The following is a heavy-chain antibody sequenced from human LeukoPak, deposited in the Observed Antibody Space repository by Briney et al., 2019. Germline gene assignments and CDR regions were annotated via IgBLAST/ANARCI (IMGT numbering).Heavy chain of an antibody. CDR2: IIPIFGTA. D-gene: IGHD3-9*01. CDR1: GGTFSSYA. CDR3: ARSRYDILTGYDY. J-gene: IGHJ4*02. V-gene: IGHV1-69*06. Sequence: SVKVSCKASGGTFSSYAISWVRQAPGQGLEWVGGIIPIFGTANYAQKFQGRVTITADKSTSTAYMELSSLRSEDTAVYYCARSRYDILTGYDYWGQGTLVTVSS.